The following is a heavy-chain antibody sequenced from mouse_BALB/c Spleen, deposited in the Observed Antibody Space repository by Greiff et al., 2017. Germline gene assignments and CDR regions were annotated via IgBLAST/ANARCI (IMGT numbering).Heavy chain of an antibody. Sequence: VQLQQPGAELVRPGASVKLSCKASGYTFTSYWINWVKQRPGQGLEWIGNIYPSDSYTNYNQKFKDKATLTVDKSSSTAYMQLSSPTSEDSAVYYCTRGDLDYWGQGTLVTVSA. J-gene: IGHJ3*01. CDR3: TRGDLDY. V-gene: IGHV1-69*02. CDR1: GYTFTSYW. CDR2: IYPSDSYT.